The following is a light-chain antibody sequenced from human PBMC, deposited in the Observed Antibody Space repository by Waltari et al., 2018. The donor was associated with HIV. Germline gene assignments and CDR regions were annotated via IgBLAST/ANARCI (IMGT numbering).Light chain of an antibody. CDR3: QQYGTTPS. CDR2: GAS. V-gene: IGKV3-20*01. J-gene: IGKJ4*01. Sequence: EIVLTQSPGTLSLSPGERATLSCRASETVMSNYFAWYQQRPGQAPRLLIYGASTRATGSPDRFSASGSGTDSTLTINRLEPDDFAVYWCQQYGTTPSFGGGTKVEI. CDR1: ETVMSNY.